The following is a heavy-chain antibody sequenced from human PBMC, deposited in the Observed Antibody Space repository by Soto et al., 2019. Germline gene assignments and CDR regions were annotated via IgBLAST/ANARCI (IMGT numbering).Heavy chain of an antibody. V-gene: IGHV4-61*01. D-gene: IGHD3-22*01. CDR3: ARGNYYDSSGYYKLLPVDY. J-gene: IGHJ4*02. Sequence: NPSETLSLTCTVSGGSVSSGSYYWSWIRQPPGKGLEWIGYIYYSGSTNYNPSLKSRVTISVDTSKNQFSLKLSSVTAADTAVYYCARGNYYDSSGYYKLLPVDYWGQGTLVTVSS. CDR1: GGSVSSGSYY. CDR2: IYYSGST.